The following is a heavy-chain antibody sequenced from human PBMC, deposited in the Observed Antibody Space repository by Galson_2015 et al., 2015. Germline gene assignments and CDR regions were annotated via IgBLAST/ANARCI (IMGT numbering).Heavy chain of an antibody. Sequence: SLRLSCAASGFTFSSYAMHWVRQAPGKGLEWVAVISYDGSNKFYADSVKGRFTISRDNSKNTLYLQMNSLRPEDTAVYYCARVGGDKAARPLGYFDFWGQGTPVPVSS. CDR1: GFTFSSYA. D-gene: IGHD6-6*01. CDR3: ARVGGDKAARPLGYFDF. V-gene: IGHV3-30-3*01. CDR2: ISYDGSNK. J-gene: IGHJ4*02.